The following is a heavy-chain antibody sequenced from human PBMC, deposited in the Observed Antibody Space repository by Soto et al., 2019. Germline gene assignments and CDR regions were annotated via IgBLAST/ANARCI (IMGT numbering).Heavy chain of an antibody. CDR3: AHRRIVGTSNWFDP. D-gene: IGHD1-26*01. V-gene: IGHV4-59*08. CDR1: GGSISSYC. J-gene: IGHJ5*02. CDR2: IYHSGST. Sequence: SETLSVTCTVSGGSISSYCWSWIRQPPGKGLEWIGYIYHSGSTYYNPSLKSRVTISVDTSKNQFSLKLSSVTAADTAVYYCAHRRIVGTSNWFDPWGQGTLVTVSS.